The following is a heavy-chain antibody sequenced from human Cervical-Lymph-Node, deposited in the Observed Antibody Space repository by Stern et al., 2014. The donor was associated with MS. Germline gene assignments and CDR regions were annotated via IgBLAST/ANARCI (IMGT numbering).Heavy chain of an antibody. V-gene: IGHV3-9*01. D-gene: IGHD3-16*01. CDR1: GFQLDDFA. CDR3: AKADDYAAGIDA. CDR2: LGWTSEGR. Sequence: EVQLVESGGGMLQPGRSLRLSCEASGFQLDDFAMHWVRHAPGKGLERVSGLGWTSEGRGYADSVQGRFTISRDNAKSSLYLQMNSLTAEDTALYYCAKADDYAAGIDAWGQGTLVVVSS. J-gene: IGHJ5*02.